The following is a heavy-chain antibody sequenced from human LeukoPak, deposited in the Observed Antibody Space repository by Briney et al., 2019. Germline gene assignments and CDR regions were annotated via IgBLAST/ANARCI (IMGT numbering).Heavy chain of an antibody. J-gene: IGHJ4*02. V-gene: IGHV3-21*04. CDR1: GFTFSSYS. Sequence: GALRLSCAASGFTFSSYSMNWVRQAPGKGLEWVSSISSSSSYIYYADSVKGRFTISRDNAKNSLYLQMNSLRAEDTAVYYCAKSGAVAGPFDYWGQGTLVTVSS. CDR2: ISSSSSYI. CDR3: AKSGAVAGPFDY. D-gene: IGHD6-19*01.